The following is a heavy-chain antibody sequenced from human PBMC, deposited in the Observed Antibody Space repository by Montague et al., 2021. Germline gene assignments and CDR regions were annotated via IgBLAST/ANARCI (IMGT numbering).Heavy chain of an antibody. Sequence: CAIPGDSVSINDATWNWIRQAPSRGLEWLGRTYYRSKWYNEYAISVKSRITVNPDTSKNQFSLLLNSVTPEDTAVYYCARGWQKRFDPWGQGTLVTVSS. CDR3: ARGWQKRFDP. J-gene: IGHJ5*02. CDR2: TYYRSKWYN. D-gene: IGHD5-24*01. V-gene: IGHV6-1*01. CDR1: GDSVSINDAT.